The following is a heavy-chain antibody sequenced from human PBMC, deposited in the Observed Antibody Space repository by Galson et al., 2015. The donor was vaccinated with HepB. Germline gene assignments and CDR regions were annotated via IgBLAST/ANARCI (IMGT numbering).Heavy chain of an antibody. CDR3: ARLGYGDPYYFDY. CDR2: INHSGST. Sequence: TLSLTCAVYGGSFSGYYWSWIRQPPGKGLEWIGEINHSGSTYYNPSLKSRVTISVDTSKNQFSLKLSSVTAADTAVYYCARLGYGDPYYFDYWGQGTLVTVSS. D-gene: IGHD4-17*01. CDR1: GGSFSGYY. J-gene: IGHJ4*02. V-gene: IGHV4-34*01.